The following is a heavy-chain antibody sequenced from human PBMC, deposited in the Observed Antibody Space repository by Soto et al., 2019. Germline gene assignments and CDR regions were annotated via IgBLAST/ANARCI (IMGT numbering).Heavy chain of an antibody. CDR1: GDSISGSPYF. CDR2: IFYDGYT. V-gene: IGHV4-39*01. J-gene: IGHJ4*02. D-gene: IGHD6-13*01. CDR3: ARLQAAVPHY. Sequence: QVQLQESGPGLVMPSETLSLTCTVSGDSISGSPYFWGWIRQPPGKRLEWIGSIFYDGYTAYTPPLXXRVTISVDTSKNQFSPKLTSVAAADTAIYFCARLQAAVPHYWGQGILVTVSS.